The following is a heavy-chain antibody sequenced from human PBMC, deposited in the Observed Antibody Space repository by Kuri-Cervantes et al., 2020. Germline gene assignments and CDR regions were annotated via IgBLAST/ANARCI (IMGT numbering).Heavy chain of an antibody. CDR3: ARGIWFGELDGDY. D-gene: IGHD3-10*01. J-gene: IGHJ4*02. CDR1: GYTLTELS. Sequence: ASVKVSCKISGYTLTELSMHWVRQAPGQGLEWMGWINPNSGGTNYAQKFQGRVTMTRDTSISTACMELSRLRSDDTAVYYCARGIWFGELDGDYWGQGTLVTVSS. CDR2: INPNSGGT. V-gene: IGHV1-2*02.